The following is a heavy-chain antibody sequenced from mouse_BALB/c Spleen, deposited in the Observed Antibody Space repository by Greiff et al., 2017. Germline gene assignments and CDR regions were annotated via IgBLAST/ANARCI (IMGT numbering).Heavy chain of an antibody. CDR2: IWTGGGT. CDR1: GFSLTSYG. Sequence: VMLVESGPGLVAPSQSLSITCTVSGFSLTSYGVHWVRQPPGKGLEWLGVIWTGGGTNYNSAFMSRLSISKDNSKSQVFLKMNSLQTDDTAIYYCVRITTVVAWYFDVWGAGTTVTVSS. CDR3: VRITTVVAWYFDV. D-gene: IGHD1-1*01. V-gene: IGHV2-9*02. J-gene: IGHJ1*01.